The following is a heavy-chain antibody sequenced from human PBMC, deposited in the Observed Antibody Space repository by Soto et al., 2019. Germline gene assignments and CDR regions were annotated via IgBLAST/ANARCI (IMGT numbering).Heavy chain of an antibody. V-gene: IGHV4-39*01. CDR3: ARPAYYDFWSGYHWFDP. Sequence: ETLSLTCTVSGGSSSSSSYYWGWIRQPPGKGLEWIGSIYYSGSTYYNPSLKSRVTISVDTSKNQFSLKLSSVTAADTAVYYCARPAYYDFWSGYHWFDPWGQGTLVTVSS. D-gene: IGHD3-3*01. CDR1: GGSSSSSSYY. CDR2: IYYSGST. J-gene: IGHJ5*02.